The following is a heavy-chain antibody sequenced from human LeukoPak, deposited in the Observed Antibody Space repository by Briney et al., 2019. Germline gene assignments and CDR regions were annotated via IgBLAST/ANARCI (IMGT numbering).Heavy chain of an antibody. V-gene: IGHV4-34*01. Sequence: SETLSLTAAVYGGSFVGYYWSWIRQAPGTGLEWIGEINHSGSTNYNPSLKSRVTISVDTSKNLFSLKLRYVAAADTAVYYCARGYGSGSYFVYWGQGTLVTVSS. J-gene: IGHJ4*02. CDR1: GGSFVGYY. CDR2: INHSGST. CDR3: ARGYGSGSYFVY. D-gene: IGHD3-10*01.